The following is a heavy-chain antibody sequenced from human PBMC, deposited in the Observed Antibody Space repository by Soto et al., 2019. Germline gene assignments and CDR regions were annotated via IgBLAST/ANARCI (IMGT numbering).Heavy chain of an antibody. J-gene: IGHJ4*02. CDR3: ARKVGGYSYALDY. Sequence: SVKVSCKASGGTFSSYAISWVRQAPGQGLEWMGGIIPIFGTANYAQKFQGRVTITADESTSTAYMELSSLRSEDTAVYYCARKVGGYSYALDYWGQGTLVTVSS. CDR2: IIPIFGTA. D-gene: IGHD5-18*01. V-gene: IGHV1-69*13. CDR1: GGTFSSYA.